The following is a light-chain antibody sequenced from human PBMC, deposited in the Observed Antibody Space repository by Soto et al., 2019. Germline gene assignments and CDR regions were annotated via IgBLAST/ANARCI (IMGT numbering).Light chain of an antibody. CDR2: EVN. J-gene: IGLJ2*01. V-gene: IGLV2-14*01. CDR3: SSFTTSSTLVV. Sequence: QSVLTQTASVSGSPGQSITISCTGTSSDIGGYNFVSWYQHHPGKAPKLMIYEVNNLPSGVSSRFSGSKSGNTASLTISGLQTEDEADYYCSSFTTSSTLVVFGGGTKLTVL. CDR1: SSDIGGYNF.